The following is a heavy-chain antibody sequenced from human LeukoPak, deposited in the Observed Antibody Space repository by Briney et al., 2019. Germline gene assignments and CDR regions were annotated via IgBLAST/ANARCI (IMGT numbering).Heavy chain of an antibody. J-gene: IGHJ6*03. D-gene: IGHD6-6*01. V-gene: IGHV1-2*02. Sequence: ASVKVSCKASGYTLTGYYMHWVRQAPGQGLEWMGWINPNSGGTNYAQKFQGRVTMTRDTSISTAYMELSRLRSDDTAVYYCARGGIIAARPGHYYYYMDVWGKGTTVTVSS. CDR2: INPNSGGT. CDR3: ARGGIIAARPGHYYYYMDV. CDR1: GYTLTGYY.